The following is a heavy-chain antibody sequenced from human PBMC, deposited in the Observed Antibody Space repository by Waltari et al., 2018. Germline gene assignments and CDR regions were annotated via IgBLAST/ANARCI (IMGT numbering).Heavy chain of an antibody. J-gene: IGHJ4*02. CDR3: VRPLYSSDQDF. Sequence: EVRLVQSGAEVKKPGESLRISCKASGYRFSSFWIGWVRQRPGRGLEWMGFIHPIDSDTRYGPSFQGQVTLSVDESISTAYLQWDSLQASDTAVYFCVRPLYSSDQDFWSQGTLVTVSS. V-gene: IGHV5-51*01. CDR2: IHPIDSDT. CDR1: GYRFSSFW. D-gene: IGHD4-4*01.